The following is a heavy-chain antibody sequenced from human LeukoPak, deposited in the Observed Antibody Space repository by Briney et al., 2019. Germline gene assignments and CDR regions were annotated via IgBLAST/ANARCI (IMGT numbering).Heavy chain of an antibody. J-gene: IGHJ4*02. CDR3: ARGKRARWLQAYYFDY. Sequence: GASVKVSCKASGYTFTGYYMHWVRQAHGQGLEWMGWINPNSGGTNYAQKFQGRVTMTRDTSISTAYMELSRLRSDDTAVYYCARGKRARWLQAYYFDYWGQGTLVTVSS. D-gene: IGHD5-24*01. V-gene: IGHV1-2*02. CDR1: GYTFTGYY. CDR2: INPNSGGT.